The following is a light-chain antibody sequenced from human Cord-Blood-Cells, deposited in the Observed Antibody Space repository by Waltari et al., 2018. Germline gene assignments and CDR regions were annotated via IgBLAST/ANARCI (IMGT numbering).Light chain of an antibody. V-gene: IGLV2-14*01. CDR1: SSDVGGYNY. CDR3: SSYTSSSTSWV. CDR2: DVS. J-gene: IGLJ3*02. Sequence: QSALTQPASVSGSPGQSITISCTGTSSDVGGYNYVSWYQQHPGKAPKLMIYDVSKRPSGVSNRVSGSKSGHTASLTISGLQAEDEADYYCSSYTSSSTSWVFGGGTKLTVL.